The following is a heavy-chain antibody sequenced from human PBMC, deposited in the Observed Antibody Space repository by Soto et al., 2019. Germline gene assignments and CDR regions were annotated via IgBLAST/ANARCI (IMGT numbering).Heavy chain of an antibody. D-gene: IGHD3-22*01. Sequence: GTLSLTCTASGGSVNTFFWSGIRQTPGKGLAWIGHIHDSGNTNYDPSLETRVSVTMDSSKRQDSLKLTSDTATDTALYDCARVRDDGSGHYFGPLFDTWGRGTLVTVSS. V-gene: IGHV4-59*02. J-gene: IGHJ4*02. CDR2: IHDSGNT. CDR3: ARVRDDGSGHYFGPLFDT. CDR1: GGSVNTFF.